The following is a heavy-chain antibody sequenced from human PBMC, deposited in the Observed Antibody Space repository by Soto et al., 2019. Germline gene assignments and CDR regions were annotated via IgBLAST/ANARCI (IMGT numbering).Heavy chain of an antibody. CDR3: ARDQKYSSSSYSYGMDV. CDR1: GFTFSDYY. V-gene: IGHV3-11*06. CDR2: ISSSSSYT. Sequence: PGGSLRLSCAASGFTFSDYYMSWIRQAPGKGLEWVSYISSSSSYTNYADSVKGRFTISRDNAKNSLYLQMNSLRAEDTAVYYCARDQKYSSSSYSYGMDVWGQGTTVTVSS. J-gene: IGHJ6*02. D-gene: IGHD6-6*01.